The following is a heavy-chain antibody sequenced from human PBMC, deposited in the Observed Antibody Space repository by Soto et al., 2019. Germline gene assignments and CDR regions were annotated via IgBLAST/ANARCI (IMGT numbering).Heavy chain of an antibody. Sequence: PGGSLRLSCADSGLTLSRYVMHWGRRAAGEGREWILCNWRSSSSIYYADSVRGRFTISRENAKNSLYLHMNSLRDEDKAVYYCAIDPYTSTTETIMDYWGLGTLVTVSS. J-gene: IGHJ4*02. CDR1: GLTLSRYV. D-gene: IGHD4-17*01. CDR3: AIDPYTSTTETIMDY. V-gene: IGHV3-48*02. CDR2: NWRSSSSI.